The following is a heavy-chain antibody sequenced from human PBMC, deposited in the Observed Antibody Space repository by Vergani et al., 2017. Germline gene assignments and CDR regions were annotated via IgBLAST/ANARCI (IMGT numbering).Heavy chain of an antibody. Sequence: QVQLQESGPGLVKPSQTLSLTCTVSGGSISSGGYYWSWIRQHPGKGLEWIGYIYYSGSTYYNPSLKSRVTMSVDTSKNQFSLKLSSVTAADTAVYYCARDVAVAGTSDAFDIWGQGTMVTVSS. V-gene: IGHV4-31*03. D-gene: IGHD6-19*01. CDR2: IYYSGST. J-gene: IGHJ3*02. CDR3: ARDVAVAGTSDAFDI. CDR1: GGSISSGGYY.